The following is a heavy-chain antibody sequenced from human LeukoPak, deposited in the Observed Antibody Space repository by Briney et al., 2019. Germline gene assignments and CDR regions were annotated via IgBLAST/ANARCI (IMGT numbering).Heavy chain of an antibody. V-gene: IGHV4-4*09. Sequence: SETLSLTCTVSSVSINSLYRKWIRQPPGKGLEGIGHISGSGRTNYNPSLNSRVTISVDTSKTQFSLNLNSLTAADTAVYYCVVSPNQDFFDYWGQGPLVTVSS. CDR2: ISGSGRT. D-gene: IGHD6-6*01. CDR3: VVSPNQDFFDY. CDR1: SVSINSLY. J-gene: IGHJ4*02.